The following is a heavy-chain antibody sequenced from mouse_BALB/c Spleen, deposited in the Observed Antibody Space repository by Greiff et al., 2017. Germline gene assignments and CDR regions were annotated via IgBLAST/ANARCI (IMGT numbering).Heavy chain of an antibody. D-gene: IGHD1-1*01. CDR1: GDSITSGY. CDR3: ARVKYYGYAMDY. Sequence: EVHLVESGPSLVKPSQTLSLTCSVTGDSITSGYWNWIRKFPGNKLEYMGYISYSGSTYYNPSLKSRISITRDTSKNQYYLQLNSVTTEDTATYYCARVKYYGYAMDYWGQGTSVTVSS. V-gene: IGHV3-8*02. CDR2: ISYSGST. J-gene: IGHJ4*01.